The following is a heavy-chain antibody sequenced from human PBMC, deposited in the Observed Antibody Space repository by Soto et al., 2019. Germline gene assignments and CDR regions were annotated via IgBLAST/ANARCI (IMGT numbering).Heavy chain of an antibody. Sequence: SETLSLTCTVSGGSISSGGYFWSWIRQHPGKGLEWIGFIYYSGSTYYNPSLKSRVTISVDTSKNQFSLKLSSVTAADTAVYYCAREGAAPYYYYGMDVWGQGTTVTRLL. CDR3: AREGAAPYYYYGMDV. D-gene: IGHD6-6*01. V-gene: IGHV4-31*03. CDR2: IYYSGST. CDR1: GGSISSGGYF. J-gene: IGHJ6*02.